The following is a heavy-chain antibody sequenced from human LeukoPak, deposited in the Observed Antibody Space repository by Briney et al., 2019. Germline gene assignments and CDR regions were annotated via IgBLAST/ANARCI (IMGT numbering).Heavy chain of an antibody. CDR2: IIPIFGTA. V-gene: IGHV1-69*13. CDR3: ARGATILVPHFDY. D-gene: IGHD2-8*01. Sequence: SVKVSCKASGGTFSSYAISWVRQAPGQGLEWMGGIIPIFGTANYAQKFQGRVTITADESTSTAYMELSSLRSEDTAVYYCARGATILVPHFDYWGQGTLVTVPS. CDR1: GGTFSSYA. J-gene: IGHJ4*02.